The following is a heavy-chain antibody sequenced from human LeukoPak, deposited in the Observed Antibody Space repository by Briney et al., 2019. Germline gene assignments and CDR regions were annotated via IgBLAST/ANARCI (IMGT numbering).Heavy chain of an antibody. V-gene: IGHV3-23*01. J-gene: IGHJ4*02. CDR2: ITSGFTP. D-gene: IGHD3-3*01. CDR1: GLIFSNYA. Sequence: GGSLRLSCAASGLIFSNYAMSWVRQAPGKGLEWVSGITSGFTPHYADSVKGRFTISRDNSKNTFHLQMNSLRAEDTAVYYCARDFWGAYRVDYFDYWGQGTLVTVSS. CDR3: ARDFWGAYRVDYFDY.